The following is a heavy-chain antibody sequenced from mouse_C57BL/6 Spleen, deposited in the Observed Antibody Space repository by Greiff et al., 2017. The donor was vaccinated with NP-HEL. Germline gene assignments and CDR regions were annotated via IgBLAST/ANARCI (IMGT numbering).Heavy chain of an antibody. J-gene: IGHJ3*01. CDR2: IYPGDGDT. CDR3: ARPYDYDEGAWFAY. Sequence: VQLQQSGAELVKPGASVKISCKASGYAFSSYWMNWVKQRPGKGLEWIGQIYPGDGDTNYNGKFKGKATLTADKSSSTAYMQLSSLTSEDSAVYFCARPYDYDEGAWFAYWGQGTLVTVSA. V-gene: IGHV1-80*01. CDR1: GYAFSSYW. D-gene: IGHD2-4*01.